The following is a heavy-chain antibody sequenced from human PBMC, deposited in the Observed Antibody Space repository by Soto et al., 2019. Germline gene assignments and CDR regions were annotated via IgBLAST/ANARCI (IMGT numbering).Heavy chain of an antibody. CDR2: ISSSSSTI. J-gene: IGHJ6*03. CDR1: GFTFSSYS. Sequence: GGSLRLSCAASGFTFSSYSMNWVHQAPGKGLEWVSYISSSSSTIYYADSVKGRFTISRDNAKNSLYLQMNSLRAEDTAVYYCARGYGSGSYSPFDYYYYYMDVWGKGTTVTVSS. CDR3: ARGYGSGSYSPFDYYYYYMDV. D-gene: IGHD3-10*01. V-gene: IGHV3-48*01.